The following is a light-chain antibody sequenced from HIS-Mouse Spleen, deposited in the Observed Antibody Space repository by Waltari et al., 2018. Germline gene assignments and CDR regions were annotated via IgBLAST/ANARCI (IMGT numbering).Light chain of an antibody. CDR2: DVS. V-gene: IGLV2-14*03. Sequence: QSALTQPASVSGSPGQSITIPCTGTSSDVGGYNYVSWYQQHPGKAPKLMIYDVSNRPSGVSNRFSGSKSGNTASLTISGLQAEDEADYYCCSYAGSSNVVFGGGTKLTVL. CDR1: SSDVGGYNY. J-gene: IGLJ2*01. CDR3: CSYAGSSNVV.